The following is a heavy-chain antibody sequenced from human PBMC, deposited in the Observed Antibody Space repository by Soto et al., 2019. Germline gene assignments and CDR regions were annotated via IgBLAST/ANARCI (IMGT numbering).Heavy chain of an antibody. Sequence: GSLRLSCAASGFTFSSYSMNWVRQAPGKGLEWVSSISSSSSYIYYADSVKGRFTISRDNAKNSLYLQMNSLRAEDTAVYYCARDKDPMAYNWFDPWGQGTLVTVSS. J-gene: IGHJ5*02. CDR2: ISSSSSYI. CDR1: GFTFSSYS. D-gene: IGHD3-10*01. CDR3: ARDKDPMAYNWFDP. V-gene: IGHV3-21*01.